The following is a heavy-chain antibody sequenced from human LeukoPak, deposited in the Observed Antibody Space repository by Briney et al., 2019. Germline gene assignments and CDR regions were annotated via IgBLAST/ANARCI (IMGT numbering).Heavy chain of an antibody. CDR3: ARDAGYCSSTSCYDDAFDI. Sequence: GASVKVSCKASGYTFTSYAMHWVRQAPGQRLEWMGWSNAGNGNTKYSQKFQGRVTITRDTSASTAYMELSSLRSEDTAVYYCARDAGYCSSTSCYDDAFDIWGQGTMVTVSS. CDR2: SNAGNGNT. CDR1: GYTFTSYA. V-gene: IGHV1-3*01. J-gene: IGHJ3*02. D-gene: IGHD2-2*01.